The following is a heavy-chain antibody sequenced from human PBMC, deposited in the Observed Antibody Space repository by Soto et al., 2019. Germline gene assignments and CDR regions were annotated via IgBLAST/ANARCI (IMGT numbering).Heavy chain of an antibody. CDR2: INPNGGT. D-gene: IGHD4-4*01. J-gene: IGHJ4*02. Sequence: ASVKVSCKASGYTLTDHYMHWVREAPGQGLEWMGWINPNGGTNYAQKFRGRVTMTRDTSISTAYMELSRLRSDDTAVYYCARRLTTLTKFLDYCGQGPPFTVYS. CDR1: GYTLTDHY. V-gene: IGHV1-2*02. CDR3: ARRLTTLTKFLDY.